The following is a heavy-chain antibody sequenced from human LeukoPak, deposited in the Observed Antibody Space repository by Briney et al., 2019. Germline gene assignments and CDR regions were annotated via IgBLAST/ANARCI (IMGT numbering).Heavy chain of an antibody. V-gene: IGHV3-21*01. CDR3: ARDRTRALISPLDS. CDR2: ITSTSSSI. Sequence: GGSLRLSCEVFGFTFSSYSMNWVRQAPGKGLEWVSSITSTSSSIYYAAPVKGRFTISRDNAKNSLYLQMNSLRAEDTAVYYCARDRTRALISPLDSWGQGTLVTVSS. J-gene: IGHJ4*02. D-gene: IGHD3-16*01. CDR1: GFTFSSYS.